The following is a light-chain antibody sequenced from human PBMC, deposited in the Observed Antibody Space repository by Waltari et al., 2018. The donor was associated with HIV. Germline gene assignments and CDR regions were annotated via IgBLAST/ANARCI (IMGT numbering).Light chain of an antibody. CDR3: QSYDSSLSAFV. V-gene: IGLV1-40*01. Sequence: QSVLTQPPSVSGAPGQRVTISCTGSSSNIGAGYDVHWSQQLPGTAPKLLIYAHNNRPSGVPDRFSGSKSGTSASLAITWLQAEDEADYYGQSYDSSLSAFVFGTGTKVTVL. CDR2: AHN. CDR1: SSNIGAGYD. J-gene: IGLJ1*01.